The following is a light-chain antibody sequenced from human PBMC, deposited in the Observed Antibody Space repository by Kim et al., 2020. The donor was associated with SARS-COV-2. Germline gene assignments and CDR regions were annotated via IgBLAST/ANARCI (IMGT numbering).Light chain of an antibody. CDR3: AAWDDSLSGPV. CDR2: RNN. V-gene: IGLV1-47*01. Sequence: QSVLTQPPSASGTPGQRVTISCSGSSSNIGSNYVYWYQQLPGTAPKLLIYRNNQRPSGVPARFSGSKSGTSASLATSWLRSGDEADYYCAAWDDSLSGPVFGGGNQLTVL. CDR1: SSNIGSNY. J-gene: IGLJ3*02.